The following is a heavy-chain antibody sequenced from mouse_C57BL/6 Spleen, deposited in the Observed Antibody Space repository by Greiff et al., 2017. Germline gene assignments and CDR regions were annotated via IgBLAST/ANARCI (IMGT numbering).Heavy chain of an antibody. Sequence: EVQRVESGGGLVQSGRSLRLSCATSGFTFSDFYMEWVRQAPGKGLEWIAASKNKANDYTTEYSASVKGRFIVSRDTSQSILYLQMNALRAEDAAVYYCARDALYYGNYGYDMDYWGQGTSVTVSS. D-gene: IGHD2-1*01. CDR3: ARDALYYGNYGYDMDY. CDR2: SKNKANDYTT. V-gene: IGHV7-1*01. CDR1: GFTFSDFY. J-gene: IGHJ4*01.